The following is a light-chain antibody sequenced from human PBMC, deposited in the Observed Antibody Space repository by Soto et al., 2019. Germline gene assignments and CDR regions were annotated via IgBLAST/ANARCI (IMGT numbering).Light chain of an antibody. Sequence: DIQMTQSPSSLSAYVGDRFTITCQASQDIDKYLNWYQQKPGKAPNPLIDDASNLETGVPSRFSGSGSGTHFTFTIASLQPEDTAIYYCQQYYDLPITFGQGTRLEIK. J-gene: IGKJ5*01. CDR2: DAS. CDR3: QQYYDLPIT. CDR1: QDIDKY. V-gene: IGKV1-33*01.